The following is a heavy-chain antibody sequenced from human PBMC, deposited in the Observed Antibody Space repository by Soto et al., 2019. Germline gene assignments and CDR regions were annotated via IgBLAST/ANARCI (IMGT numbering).Heavy chain of an antibody. Sequence: QVQLVQSGAEVKKPGASVKVSCKASGYTFTSYGISWVRQAPGQGLERMGWISAYNGNTNYAQKLQGRVTMTTDTSTSTAYMELRSLRSDDTAVYYCARAAYGGNFRVSGFDYWGQGTLVTVSS. D-gene: IGHD4-17*01. CDR3: ARAAYGGNFRVSGFDY. V-gene: IGHV1-18*04. CDR1: GYTFTSYG. J-gene: IGHJ4*02. CDR2: ISAYNGNT.